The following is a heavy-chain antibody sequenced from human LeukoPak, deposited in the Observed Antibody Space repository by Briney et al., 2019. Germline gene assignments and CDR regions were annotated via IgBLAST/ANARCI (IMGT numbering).Heavy chain of an antibody. CDR3: ARGRARYSSGWYGEDY. Sequence: GESLKISCKGSGYSFTNYWIGWVRQMPGKGLEWMGIIYPGDSDTRYSPSFQGQVTISADKSISTASLQWSSLKASDTAMYYCARGRARYSSGWYGEDYWGQGTLVTVSS. D-gene: IGHD6-19*01. V-gene: IGHV5-51*01. J-gene: IGHJ4*02. CDR2: IYPGDSDT. CDR1: GYSFTNYW.